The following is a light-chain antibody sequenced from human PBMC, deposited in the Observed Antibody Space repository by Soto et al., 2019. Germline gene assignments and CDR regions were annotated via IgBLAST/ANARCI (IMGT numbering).Light chain of an antibody. CDR1: QSVSTY. CDR2: DAS. CDR3: QQRSTWPPA. V-gene: IGKV3-11*01. J-gene: IGKJ2*01. Sequence: IVLTQSPATLSLSPGERATLSCRASQSVSTYLAWYQQKPGQAPRLLIYDASNRATGIPARFSGSGSGTDFTLTISSLEPEDFALYYCQQRSTWPPAFGQGTKLEIK.